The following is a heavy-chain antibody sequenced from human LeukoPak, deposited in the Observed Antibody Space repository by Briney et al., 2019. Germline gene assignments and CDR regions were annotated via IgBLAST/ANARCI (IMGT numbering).Heavy chain of an antibody. V-gene: IGHV3-23*01. J-gene: IGHJ4*02. Sequence: GGSLRLSCVASGVSGFTFHHYAFSWVRQAPGKGPEWISVIGGGGGDIYYADSVKGRFTISRDNFKNTLYLEMNSLRTEDTAVYYCTKDKRGYDRFFDYWGQGTLVTVSS. CDR1: GVSGFTFHHYA. CDR3: TKDKRGYDRFFDY. D-gene: IGHD3-3*01. CDR2: IGGGGGDI.